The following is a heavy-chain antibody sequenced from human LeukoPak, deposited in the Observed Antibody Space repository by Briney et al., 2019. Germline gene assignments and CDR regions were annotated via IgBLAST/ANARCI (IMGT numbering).Heavy chain of an antibody. CDR1: GFSLSTSGVG. Sequence: SGPTLVNPTQTLTLTCTFSGFSLSTSGVGVGWMRQPPGKALEWLARIYWDNDQRYSPSLKSRLTITKDTSKKQVVLTMTDMDPVDTATYYCVHCLWFGDHYYFDFWGQGTLVTVSS. J-gene: IGHJ4*02. CDR3: VHCLWFGDHYYFDF. D-gene: IGHD3-10*01. CDR2: IYWDNDQ. V-gene: IGHV2-5*02.